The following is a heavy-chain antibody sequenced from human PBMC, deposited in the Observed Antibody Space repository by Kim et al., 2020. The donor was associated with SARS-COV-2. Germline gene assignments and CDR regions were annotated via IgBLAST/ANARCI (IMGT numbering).Heavy chain of an antibody. D-gene: IGHD3-3*01. V-gene: IGHV3-15*01. Sequence: GGSLRLSCAASGFTFSNAWMSWVRQAPGKGLEWVGRIKSKTDGGTTDYAAPVKGRFTISRDDSKNTLYLQMNSLKTEDTAVYYCTTVLGARRYYYYYGMDVWGQGTTVTVSS. CDR2: IKSKTDGGTT. J-gene: IGHJ6*02. CDR3: TTVLGARRYYYYYGMDV. CDR1: GFTFSNAW.